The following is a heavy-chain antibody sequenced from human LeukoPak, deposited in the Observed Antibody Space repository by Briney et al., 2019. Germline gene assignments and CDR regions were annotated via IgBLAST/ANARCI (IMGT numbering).Heavy chain of an antibody. CDR2: INHIGST. D-gene: IGHD5-18*01. Sequence: SQTLSLTCAVYGGSFSGYYWSWIRHPPEKGLEWIGEINHIGSTNYNPSPKSQFTISGDTSKNQFSLKLSSVTAADTAVYFCARVGYSYVINDWSRTGLGAYPTKYYYHMDVWGKGTTVTVSS. CDR1: GGSFSGYY. V-gene: IGHV4-34*01. J-gene: IGHJ6*03. CDR3: ARVGYSYVINDWSRTGLGAYPTKYYYHMDV.